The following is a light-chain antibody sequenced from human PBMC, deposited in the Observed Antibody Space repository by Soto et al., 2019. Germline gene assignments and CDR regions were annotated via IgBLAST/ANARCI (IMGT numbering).Light chain of an antibody. CDR2: DVS. CDR3: CSYAGSYTDV. Sequence: QSALTQPRSVSGSPGQSVTISCTGTSSDVGGYNYVSWYQQHPGKAPKLMIYDVSKRPSGVPDRFSGSKSGNTASRTISGRQSEDEADYYCCSYAGSYTDVFGTGTKVTVL. V-gene: IGLV2-11*01. J-gene: IGLJ1*01. CDR1: SSDVGGYNY.